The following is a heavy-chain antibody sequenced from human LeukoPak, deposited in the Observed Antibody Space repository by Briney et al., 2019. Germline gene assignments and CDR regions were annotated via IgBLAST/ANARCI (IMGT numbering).Heavy chain of an antibody. Sequence: GGSLRLSCAASGFTLSTYWMSWVRQAPGKGLEWVANIQQPGSEKNYVDSVKGRFTISRDNAKNSLYLQMNSLRAEDTAVYYCARDYGFWSGQYCGMDVWGQGTTVTVSS. V-gene: IGHV3-7*01. J-gene: IGHJ6*02. CDR1: GFTLSTYW. D-gene: IGHD3-3*01. CDR2: IQQPGSEK. CDR3: ARDYGFWSGQYCGMDV.